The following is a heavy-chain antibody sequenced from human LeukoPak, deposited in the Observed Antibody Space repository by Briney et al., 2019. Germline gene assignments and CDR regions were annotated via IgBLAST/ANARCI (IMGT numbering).Heavy chain of an antibody. J-gene: IGHJ4*02. D-gene: IGHD1-26*01. CDR3: GISQTWDHLFES. CDR2: ISVYTNT. CDR1: GIAVSGNY. V-gene: IGHV3-53*01. Sequence: PGGSLRLSCAAPGIAVSGNYMSWVRQTPGNGLEWVSFISVYTNTFYTDYVRGRFTISTDDSKNTLLLHMNSMGEDDSAVYYCGISQTWDHLFESWGQGTLVTVSS.